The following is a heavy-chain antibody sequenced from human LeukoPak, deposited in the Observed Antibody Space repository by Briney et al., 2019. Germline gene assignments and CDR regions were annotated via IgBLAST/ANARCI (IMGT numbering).Heavy chain of an antibody. CDR1: GFTFVNYG. D-gene: IGHD3-3*01. Sequence: PGGSLRLSCAASGFTFVNYGFHWVRQAPVKALEWVAFISYNGNQKYGDSVKGRFTISRDNSKNTLYLQMNSLRAEDTAVYYCARDLGFGVVIMSEVDYWGQGTLVTVSS. CDR3: ARDLGFGVVIMSEVDY. J-gene: IGHJ4*02. V-gene: IGHV3-30*14. CDR2: ISYNGNQ.